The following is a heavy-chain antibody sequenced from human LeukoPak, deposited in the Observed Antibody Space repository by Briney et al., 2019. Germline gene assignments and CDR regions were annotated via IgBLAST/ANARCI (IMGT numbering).Heavy chain of an antibody. CDR1: GFTFTSYS. CDR2: ISSSSSYI. D-gene: IGHD5-24*01. V-gene: IGHV3-21*01. J-gene: IGHJ4*02. Sequence: GGSLRLSCAASGFTFTSYSMNWVSQAPGKGLEWVSSISSSSSYIYYSDSVKGRFTISTDNAKSSLYLQMNSLRAEDTAVYYCARVLRSQDGYNSYFDYWGQGTLVTVSS. CDR3: ARVLRSQDGYNSYFDY.